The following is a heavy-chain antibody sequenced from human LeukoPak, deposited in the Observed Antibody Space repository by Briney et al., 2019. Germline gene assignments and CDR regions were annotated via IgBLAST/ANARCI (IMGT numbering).Heavy chain of an antibody. V-gene: IGHV1-69*04. D-gene: IGHD6-19*01. CDR1: GGTFSSYA. CDR3: ARDSVGARQAVALDY. Sequence: ASVKVSCKASGGTFSSYAISWVRQAPGQGLEWMGRIIPILGIANYAQKFQGRVTITADKSTSTAYVELSSLRSEDTAVYYCARDSVGARQAVALDYWGQGTLVTVSS. J-gene: IGHJ4*02. CDR2: IIPILGIA.